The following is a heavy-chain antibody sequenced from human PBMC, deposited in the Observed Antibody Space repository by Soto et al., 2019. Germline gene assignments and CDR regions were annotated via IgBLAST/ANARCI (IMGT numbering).Heavy chain of an antibody. D-gene: IGHD3-3*01. CDR2: MNPNSGNT. V-gene: IGHV1-8*01. CDR3: ARGPPYYDFWSGYYGSAPYYYYYMDV. Sequence: ASVKVSCKASGYTFTSYDINWVRQATGQGLEWMGWMNPNSGNTGYAQKFQGRVTMTRNTSISTAYMELSSLRPEDTAVYYCARGPPYYDFWSGYYGSAPYYYYYMDVWGKGTTVTVSS. J-gene: IGHJ6*03. CDR1: GYTFTSYD.